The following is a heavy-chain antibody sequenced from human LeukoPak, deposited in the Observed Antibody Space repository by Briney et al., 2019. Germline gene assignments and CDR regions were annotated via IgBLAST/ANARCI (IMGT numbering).Heavy chain of an antibody. Sequence: SETLSLTCTVSGGSISSSSYYWGWIRQPPGKGLEWIGSIYYSGSTYYNPSLKSRVTISVDTSKNQFSLKLSSVTAADTAVYYCARLYPPVDYWGQGTLVTVSS. V-gene: IGHV4-39*01. J-gene: IGHJ4*02. D-gene: IGHD2-2*02. CDR1: GGSISSSSYY. CDR3: ARLYPPVDY. CDR2: IYYSGST.